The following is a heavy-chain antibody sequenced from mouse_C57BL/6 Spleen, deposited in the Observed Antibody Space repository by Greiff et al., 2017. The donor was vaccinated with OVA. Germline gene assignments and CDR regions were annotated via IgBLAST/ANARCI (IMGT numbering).Heavy chain of an antibody. V-gene: IGHV1-26*01. Sequence: EVQLQQSGPELVKPGASVKISCKASGYTFTDYYMNWVKPSHGKSLEWIGDINPNNGGTSYNQKFKGKATLTVDKSSSTAYMEVRSLTSEDAAVYYCARRLELLRYVDVWGTGTTVTGSS. J-gene: IGHJ1*03. CDR3: ARRLELLRYVDV. CDR2: INPNNGGT. CDR1: GYTFTDYY. D-gene: IGHD1-1*01.